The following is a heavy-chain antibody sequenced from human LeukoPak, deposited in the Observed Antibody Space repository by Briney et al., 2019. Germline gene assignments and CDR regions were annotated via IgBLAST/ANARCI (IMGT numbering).Heavy chain of an antibody. CDR3: ARVRSAYYMDV. CDR1: GGSFSGYY. CDR2: IYHSGST. V-gene: IGHV4-34*01. Sequence: SETLSLTCAVYGGSFSGYYWSWIRQPPGKGLEWIGYIYHSGSTYYNPSLKSRVTISVDRSKNQFSLKLSSVTAADTAVYYCARVRSAYYMDVWGKGTTVTVSS. D-gene: IGHD3-10*01. J-gene: IGHJ6*03.